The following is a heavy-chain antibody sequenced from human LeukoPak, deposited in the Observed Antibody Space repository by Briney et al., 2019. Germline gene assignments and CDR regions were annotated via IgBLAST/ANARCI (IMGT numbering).Heavy chain of an antibody. CDR1: GYTFTSYY. Sequence: ASVKVSCKASGYTFTSYYMHWVRQAPGQGLEWMGIISPSGGSTSYAQKFQGRVTMTRDTSTSTVYMELSSLRSEDTAVYYCARGVSIAAAGGWFDPWGQGTLVTVSS. J-gene: IGHJ5*02. CDR2: ISPSGGST. V-gene: IGHV1-46*01. CDR3: ARGVSIAAAGGWFDP. D-gene: IGHD6-13*01.